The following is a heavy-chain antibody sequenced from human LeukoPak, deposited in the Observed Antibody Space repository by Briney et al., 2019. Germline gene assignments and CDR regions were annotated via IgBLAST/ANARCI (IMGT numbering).Heavy chain of an antibody. J-gene: IGHJ4*02. Sequence: SQTLSLTCTVSGGSISSYYWSWIRQPPGKGLEWIGYIYYSGSTNYNPSLKSRVTISVDTSKNQFSLKLSSVTAADTAVYYCAGSRYDFWSGIPLDYWGQGTLSPSPQ. CDR2: IYYSGST. CDR3: AGSRYDFWSGIPLDY. V-gene: IGHV4-59*01. D-gene: IGHD3-3*01. CDR1: GGSISSYY.